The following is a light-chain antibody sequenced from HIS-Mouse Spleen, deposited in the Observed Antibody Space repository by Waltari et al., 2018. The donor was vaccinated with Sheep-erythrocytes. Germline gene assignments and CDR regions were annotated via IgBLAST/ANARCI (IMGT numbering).Light chain of an antibody. CDR3: QQRSNWYT. CDR1: QSVSSY. J-gene: IGKJ2*01. V-gene: IGKV3-11*01. Sequence: EIVLTQSPATRSLSPGERATLSCRASQSVSSYLAWYQQKPGQAPRLLIYAASNRATGIPARFSGSGSGTDFTLTISSLEPEDFAVYYCQQRSNWYTFGQGTKLEIK. CDR2: AAS.